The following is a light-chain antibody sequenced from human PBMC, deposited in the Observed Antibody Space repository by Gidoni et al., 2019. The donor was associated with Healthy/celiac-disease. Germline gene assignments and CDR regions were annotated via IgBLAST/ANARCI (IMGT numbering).Light chain of an antibody. Sequence: DIQMTQSPSSLSASVGDRVTITCRASQGISNDLAWYQQKPGKVPKLLIYAASTLQSGFPSRFSGSGSGTDFTLTISSLQPEVVATYYCQKYNSASWTFGQGTKGEIK. CDR2: AAS. CDR1: QGISND. CDR3: QKYNSASWT. V-gene: IGKV1-27*01. J-gene: IGKJ1*01.